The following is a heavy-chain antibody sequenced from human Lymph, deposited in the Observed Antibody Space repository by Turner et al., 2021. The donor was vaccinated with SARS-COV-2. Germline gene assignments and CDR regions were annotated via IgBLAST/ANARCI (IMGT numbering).Heavy chain of an antibody. CDR1: GGSISSSHW. CDR2: IHHSGNN. D-gene: IGHD2-15*01. V-gene: IGHV4-4*02. J-gene: IGHJ4*02. CDR3: ATKYWRGGSCSYFDY. Sequence: QVQLQESGPGLVKPSGTLSLTCAVSGGSISSSHWLSWGRQPPGKGLEWIGEIHHSGNNNYNPSIKSRVTISVDKSKNQFSLKLSSVTAADTALYYCATKYWRGGSCSYFDYWGQGTLVTVSS.